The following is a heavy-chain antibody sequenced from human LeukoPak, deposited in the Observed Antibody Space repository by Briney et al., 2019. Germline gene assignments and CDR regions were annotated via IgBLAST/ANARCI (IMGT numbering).Heavy chain of an antibody. Sequence: GGSLRLSCAASGFTFSSYAMHWVRQAPGKGLEWVAVISYDGSNKYYADSVKGRFTISRDNSKNTLYLQMNSLRAEDTAVYYCARDRRYRGGPLFDYWGQGILVTVSS. CDR1: GFTFSSYA. CDR2: ISYDGSNK. V-gene: IGHV3-30-3*01. D-gene: IGHD5-18*01. CDR3: ARDRRYRGGPLFDY. J-gene: IGHJ4*02.